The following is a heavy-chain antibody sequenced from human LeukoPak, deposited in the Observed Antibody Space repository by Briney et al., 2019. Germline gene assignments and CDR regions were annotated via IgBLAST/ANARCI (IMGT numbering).Heavy chain of an antibody. CDR3: AKVLVLVSANRYYFDY. J-gene: IGHJ4*02. CDR2: ISGSGNST. V-gene: IGHV3-23*01. D-gene: IGHD2-15*01. CDR1: GLTFSGSA. Sequence: GGSLRLFCAASGLTFSGSAMSWVRQAPGKGLEWVSLISGSGNSTYYADSVKGRFTISRDNSKNTLYLQMNSLRAEDTAVYYCAKVLVLVSANRYYFDYWGQGTLVTVSS.